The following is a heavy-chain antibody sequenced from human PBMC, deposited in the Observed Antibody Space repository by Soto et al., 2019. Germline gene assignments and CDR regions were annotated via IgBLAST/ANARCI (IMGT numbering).Heavy chain of an antibody. V-gene: IGHV4-61*05. CDR3: ASNSYGYTFYDY. Sequence: SVPMPLTCTVSGGSSSNRGTGSIMKRKRQLPGKGLEWIGYFFYSGSTNYNPSLKSRVTISVDTSKNQFSLKLNSVTAADTAVYYCASNSYGYTFYDYWGQGTLVTVSS. CDR1: GGSSSNRGTGSI. J-gene: IGHJ4*02. CDR2: FFYSGST. D-gene: IGHD5-18*01.